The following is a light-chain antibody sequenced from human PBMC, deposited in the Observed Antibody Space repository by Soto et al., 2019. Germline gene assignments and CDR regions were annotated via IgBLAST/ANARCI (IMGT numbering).Light chain of an antibody. Sequence: SVLTQPASVSGSPGQSITIPCTGTSSDIGGYDHVSWYQQHPGKAPKLMVYDVSNRPSGVSDRFSGSKSANTASLTISGLQAEDEADYYCNSYTTSSSLYVFGTGTKVTVL. CDR1: SSDIGGYDH. CDR2: DVS. J-gene: IGLJ1*01. V-gene: IGLV2-14*01. CDR3: NSYTTSSSLYV.